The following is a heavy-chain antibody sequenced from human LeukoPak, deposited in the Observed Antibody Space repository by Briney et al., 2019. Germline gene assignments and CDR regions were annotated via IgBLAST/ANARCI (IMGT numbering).Heavy chain of an antibody. CDR2: IKQDGSEK. Sequence: QTGGSLRLSCVASGFTFRTYWMSWVRQAPGKGLEWVANIKQDGSEKYYLDSVKGRFTISRDNADNSLFLQMDSLRAEDTAVYYCAKVPRIVVVPAASFDPWGQGTLVTVSS. J-gene: IGHJ5*02. V-gene: IGHV3-7*03. D-gene: IGHD2-2*01. CDR1: GFTFRTYW. CDR3: AKVPRIVVVPAASFDP.